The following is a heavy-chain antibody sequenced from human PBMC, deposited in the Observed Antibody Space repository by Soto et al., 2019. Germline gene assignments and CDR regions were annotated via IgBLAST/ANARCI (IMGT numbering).Heavy chain of an antibody. V-gene: IGHV3-13*01. D-gene: IGHD3-3*01. J-gene: IGHJ4*02. CDR3: ARGLGDFWSGYYNNFDY. CDR1: GFAFSSYD. CDR2: IGTAGDT. Sequence: PGGSLRLSCAAAGFAFSSYDMHWVRQATGKGLEWVSAIGTAGDTYYPGSVKGLFTIARENAKNSVYLQMNSLIAGDTAVYYCARGLGDFWSGYYNNFDYWGQGTLVTVSS.